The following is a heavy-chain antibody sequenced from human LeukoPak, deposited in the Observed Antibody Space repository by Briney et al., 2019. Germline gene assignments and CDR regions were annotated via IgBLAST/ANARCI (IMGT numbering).Heavy chain of an antibody. Sequence: GGSLRLSCVASGFTFSSHYMTWVRQAPGKGLEWVSHISDSDSRTHYVDSVKGRFTISRDNAKNSLYLQMNSLRAEDTAVYYCARGWWELLGWGQGTLVTVSS. CDR1: GFTFSSHY. V-gene: IGHV3-23*01. D-gene: IGHD1-26*01. CDR2: ISDSDSRT. CDR3: ARGWWELLG. J-gene: IGHJ4*02.